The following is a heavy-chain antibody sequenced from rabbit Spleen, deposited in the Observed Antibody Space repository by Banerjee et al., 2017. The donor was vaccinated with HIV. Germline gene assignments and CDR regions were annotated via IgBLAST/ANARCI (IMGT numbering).Heavy chain of an antibody. V-gene: IGHV1S7*01. CDR1: GFTLSSYY. CDR2: IDPVFGIT. D-gene: IGHD1-1*01. CDR3: ARDLADVIGWNLHL. Sequence: HLKESGGGLVQPGGSLKLSCTASGFTLSSYYMNWVRQAPAKGLEWIGYIDPVFGITYYANWVNGRFSISRENAQNTVFLQMTSLTGADTATYFCARDLADVIGWNLHLWGPGTLVTVS. J-gene: IGHJ4*01.